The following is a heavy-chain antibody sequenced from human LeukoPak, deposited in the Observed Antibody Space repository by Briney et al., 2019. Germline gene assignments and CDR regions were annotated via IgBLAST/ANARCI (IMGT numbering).Heavy chain of an antibody. J-gene: IGHJ4*02. Sequence: GSLRLSCAASGFIFSSYAMHWVRQAPGKGLEWVAIISYDGSNKYYADSVKGRFTISRDESKNTVYLQMNSLRPEDTAVYYCARSSWEDIVATITFEYWGQGILVTVSS. CDR1: GFIFSSYA. D-gene: IGHD5-12*01. V-gene: IGHV3-30*04. CDR3: ARSSWEDIVATITFEY. CDR2: ISYDGSNK.